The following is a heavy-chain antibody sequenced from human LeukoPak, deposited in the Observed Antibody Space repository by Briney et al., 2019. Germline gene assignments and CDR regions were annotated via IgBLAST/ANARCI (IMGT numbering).Heavy chain of an antibody. Sequence: GGSLRLSCAASGFTFSSYSMNWVRQAPGKGLEWVSSISSSSYIYYADSVKGRFTISRDNAKNSLYLQMNSLRAEDTAVYYCASEGSYYSFDYYYYMDVWGKGTTVTVSS. V-gene: IGHV3-21*01. CDR3: ASEGSYYSFDYYYYMDV. CDR2: ISSSSYI. J-gene: IGHJ6*03. D-gene: IGHD1-26*01. CDR1: GFTFSSYS.